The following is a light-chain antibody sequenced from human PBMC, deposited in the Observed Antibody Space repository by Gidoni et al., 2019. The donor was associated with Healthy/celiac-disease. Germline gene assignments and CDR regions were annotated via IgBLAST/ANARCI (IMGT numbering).Light chain of an antibody. CDR3: QQYNSYPYT. V-gene: IGKV1-5*03. CDR2: KAS. CDR1: QSISSW. J-gene: IGKJ2*01. Sequence: DIQMTQSPSTLSASVGDRVTITCRDSQSISSWLAWYQQKPGKAPKLLIYKASSLESGVPSRFSGSGSGTEFTLTSSSLQPDDFANYYCQQYNSYPYTFGQGTKLEIK.